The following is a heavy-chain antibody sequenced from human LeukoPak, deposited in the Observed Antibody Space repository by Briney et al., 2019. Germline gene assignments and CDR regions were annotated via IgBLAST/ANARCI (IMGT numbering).Heavy chain of an antibody. D-gene: IGHD4-11*01. CDR2: ISYDGSNK. J-gene: IGHJ4*02. CDR1: GFTFSSYA. V-gene: IGHV3-30-3*01. Sequence: GGSLRLSCAASGFTFSSYAMHWVRQAPGKGLEWVAVISYDGSNKYYADSVKGRFTISRDNSKNTLYLQMNSLRAEDTAVYYCARDRSNHDYWGQGTLVTVSS. CDR3: ARDRSNHDY.